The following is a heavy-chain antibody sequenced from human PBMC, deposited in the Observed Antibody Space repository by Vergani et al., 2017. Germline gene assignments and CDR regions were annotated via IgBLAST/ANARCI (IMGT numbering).Heavy chain of an antibody. Sequence: QVRLVQSGSELKNPGASVKVSCTASGYFFTDYDMHCVRQAPGQGLEWMGWINIKTGNPSFGQGFRGRFVFSFDTSVTTAYMQISGLKPEDTAIYYCTRDRGNSYCSTLLDPWGQGTLVVVSS. D-gene: IGHD3-10*01. CDR3: TRDRGNSYCSTLLDP. V-gene: IGHV7-4-1*02. CDR2: INIKTGNP. CDR1: GYFFTDYD. J-gene: IGHJ5*02.